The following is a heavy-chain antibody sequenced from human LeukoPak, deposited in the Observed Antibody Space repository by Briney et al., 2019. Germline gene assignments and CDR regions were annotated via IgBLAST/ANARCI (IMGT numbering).Heavy chain of an antibody. J-gene: IGHJ4*02. CDR2: IWYDGNNK. Sequence: GGSLRLSCAASGFTFSSCGMHWVRQAPGKGLKWVAIIWYDGNNKYYADSVKGRFTISRDNSKNTVYLQMDSLRAEDTAVYYCARDNIRGAYYLDYWGRGTRVTVSS. V-gene: IGHV3-33*01. CDR1: GFTFSSCG. CDR3: ARDNIRGAYYLDY. D-gene: IGHD2/OR15-2a*01.